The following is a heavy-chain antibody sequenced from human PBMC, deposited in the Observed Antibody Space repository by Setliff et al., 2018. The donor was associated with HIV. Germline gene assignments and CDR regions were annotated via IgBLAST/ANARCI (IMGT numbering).Heavy chain of an antibody. Sequence: ASVKVSCKASGGTFSSYSISWVRQAPGQGLEWMGGIIPIFGTANYAQKFQGRVTITADESTSTAYMELSSLRSEDAAVYYCAAGQITMIRGAPYYSHYGVDVCRQGTTGTVSS. CDR3: AAGQITMIRGAPYYSHYGVDV. D-gene: IGHD3-10*01. CDR1: GGTFSSYS. J-gene: IGHJ6*02. V-gene: IGHV1-69*13. CDR2: IIPIFGTA.